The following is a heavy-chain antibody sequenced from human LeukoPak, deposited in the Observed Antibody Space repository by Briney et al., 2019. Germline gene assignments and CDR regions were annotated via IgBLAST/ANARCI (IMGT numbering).Heavy chain of an antibody. D-gene: IGHD6-19*01. CDR2: IKQDGSEK. Sequence: AGGSLRLSCAASGFTFSSYWMSWVRQAPGKGLEWVANIKQDGSEKYYVDSVKGRFTISRDNAKNSLYLQMNSLRAEDTAVYFCARGPYSSGWYRDHYFDYWGQGTLVTVSS. CDR1: GFTFSSYW. V-gene: IGHV3-7*01. CDR3: ARGPYSSGWYRDHYFDY. J-gene: IGHJ4*02.